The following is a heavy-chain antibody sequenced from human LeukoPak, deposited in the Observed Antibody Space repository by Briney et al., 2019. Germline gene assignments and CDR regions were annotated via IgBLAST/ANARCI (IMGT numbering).Heavy chain of an antibody. CDR2: ISYDGSIK. J-gene: IGHJ4*02. CDR3: AKEYAQWLGYFDY. CDR1: GFTFSSYA. Sequence: GGSLRLSCAASGFTFSSYAMHWVRQAPGEGLEWGAVISYDGSIKHYTDSVKGRFTISRDNSKNALYLQMNSLRAEDTAVYYCAKEYAQWLGYFDYWGQGTLVTVSS. V-gene: IGHV3-30-3*01. D-gene: IGHD6-19*01.